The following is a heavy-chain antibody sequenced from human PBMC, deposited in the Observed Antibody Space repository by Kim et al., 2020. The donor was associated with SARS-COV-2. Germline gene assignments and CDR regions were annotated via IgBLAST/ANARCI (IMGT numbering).Heavy chain of an antibody. CDR1: GFTFVDYA. J-gene: IGHJ4*02. V-gene: IGHV3-49*03. D-gene: IGHD3-10*01. Sequence: GGSLRLSCSGSGFTFVDYALSWFRQAPGKGLEWVGFISSRDLGAIPQYAASVRGRFTISRDDSRNIAYLQMNSLETEHTAAYYCTRNSVAVHSVYWGQG. CDR3: TRNSVAVHSVY. CDR2: ISSRDLGAIP.